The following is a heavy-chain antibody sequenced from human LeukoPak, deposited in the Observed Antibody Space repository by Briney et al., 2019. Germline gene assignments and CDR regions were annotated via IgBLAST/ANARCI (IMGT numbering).Heavy chain of an antibody. J-gene: IGHJ5*02. CDR1: GFTFTYE. CDR2: ISSGGGTI. Sequence: PGGSLRLSCAASGFTFTYEMNWVRQAPGEGLEWVSSISSGGGTIFYADSVKGRFTISRDNAKNSLYLQMNSLRAEDTAVYYCARAGPPAFDPWGQGTLVTVSS. V-gene: IGHV3-48*03. CDR3: ARAGPPAFDP.